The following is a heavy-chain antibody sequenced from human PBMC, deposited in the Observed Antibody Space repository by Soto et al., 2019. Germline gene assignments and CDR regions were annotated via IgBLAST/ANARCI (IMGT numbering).Heavy chain of an antibody. J-gene: IGHJ4*02. Sequence: QVQLVQSGAEVKKPGASVKVSCKASDYTFTSYGISWVRQAPGQGLEWMGWISAYNGNTNYAQKLQVRVTMTTDTSTTTANMELRSLRSDDTAVDYCAKESPPVNYWGQGTLVTVSS. CDR3: AKESPPVNY. CDR1: DYTFTSYG. CDR2: ISAYNGNT. V-gene: IGHV1-18*01.